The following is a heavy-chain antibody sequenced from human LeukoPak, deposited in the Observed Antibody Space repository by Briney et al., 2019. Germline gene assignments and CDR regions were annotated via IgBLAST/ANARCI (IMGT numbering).Heavy chain of an antibody. CDR2: INPDDSDT. Sequence: GESLKISCKGFGYDFSRYLIGWVRQMPGKGLEWMGMINPDDSDTRYSPPFQGQVTVSADKSISSAFLQWTSLKASDTGMYYCARLVGYDFWSGTNAGYYFDYWGQGTLVTVSS. CDR3: ARLVGYDFWSGTNAGYYFDY. J-gene: IGHJ4*02. CDR1: GYDFSRYL. V-gene: IGHV5-51*01. D-gene: IGHD3-3*01.